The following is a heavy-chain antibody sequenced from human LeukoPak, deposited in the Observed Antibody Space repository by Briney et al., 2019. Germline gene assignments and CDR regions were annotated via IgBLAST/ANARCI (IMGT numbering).Heavy chain of an antibody. CDR1: GGSISSSSYY. J-gene: IGHJ4*02. V-gene: IGHV4-39*07. Sequence: PSETLSLTCTVSGGSISSSSYYWGWIRQPPGTGLEWIGSIYYSGSTYYNPSLKSRVTISVDTSKNQFSLKLSSVTAADTAVYYCARDGSVGCSSTSCYGNFGYWGQGTLVTVSS. CDR3: ARDGSVGCSSTSCYGNFGY. CDR2: IYYSGST. D-gene: IGHD2-2*01.